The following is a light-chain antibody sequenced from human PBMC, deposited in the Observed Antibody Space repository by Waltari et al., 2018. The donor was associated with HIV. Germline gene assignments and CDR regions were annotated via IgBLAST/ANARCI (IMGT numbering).Light chain of an antibody. Sequence: DIQLTQSPSFLSAFVGDTVTFTCRASQDVKTNLAWFQQRPGTAPILLISAVSILQSGVPSRFRGAGSGTQFTLTITSLQPEDFATYFCQQLNSYPITFGLGTRL. CDR3: QQLNSYPIT. CDR2: AVS. CDR1: QDVKTN. J-gene: IGKJ5*01. V-gene: IGKV1-9*01.